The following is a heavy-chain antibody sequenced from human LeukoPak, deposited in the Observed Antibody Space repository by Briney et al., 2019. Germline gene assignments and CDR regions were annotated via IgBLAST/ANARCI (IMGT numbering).Heavy chain of an antibody. V-gene: IGHV4-61*01. D-gene: IGHD1-26*01. CDR2: FYYSGST. Sequence: SETLSLTCTVSGGSISSSSYYWSWIRQPPGKGLEWIGYFYYSGSTNYNPSLKSRVTISVDTSKNQFSLKLSSVTAADTAVYYCARDRSYIWFDPWGQGTLVTVSS. J-gene: IGHJ5*02. CDR3: ARDRSYIWFDP. CDR1: GGSISSSSYY.